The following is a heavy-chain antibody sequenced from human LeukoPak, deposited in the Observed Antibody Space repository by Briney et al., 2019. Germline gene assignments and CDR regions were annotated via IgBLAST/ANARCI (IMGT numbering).Heavy chain of an antibody. Sequence: SVKVSCKASGYTFTGYYMHWVRQAPGQGLEWMGWTNPNSGGTNCAQKFQGWVTMTRDTSISTAYMELSTLRSDDTAVYYCARGATAGRFSLRPSGAYYMDVWGKGTTVTVSS. CDR2: TNPNSGGT. CDR1: GYTFTGYY. V-gene: IGHV1-2*04. J-gene: IGHJ6*03. D-gene: IGHD6-13*01. CDR3: ARGATAGRFSLRPSGAYYMDV.